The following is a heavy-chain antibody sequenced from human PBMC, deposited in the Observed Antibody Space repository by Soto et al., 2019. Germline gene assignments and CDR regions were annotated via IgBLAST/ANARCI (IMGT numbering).Heavy chain of an antibody. V-gene: IGHV1-46*03. J-gene: IGHJ3*02. CDR3: ARAFGNDLVATILPMAFEI. D-gene: IGHD5-12*01. Sequence: ASLKLSRKASGYTITVYYMHWVLNTHGQGLEWMGISNPSGGSTSYAQKFQGRVTMTRDTSTSTVYMELSSLRSEDTAVYYCARAFGNDLVATILPMAFEIWGQGTMDTVSS. CDR2: SNPSGGST. CDR1: GYTITVYY.